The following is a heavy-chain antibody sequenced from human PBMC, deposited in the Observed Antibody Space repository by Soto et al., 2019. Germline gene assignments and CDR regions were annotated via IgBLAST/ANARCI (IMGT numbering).Heavy chain of an antibody. CDR3: ARDPVRGSYYASDWFDP. J-gene: IGHJ5*02. V-gene: IGHV3-30-3*01. CDR2: ISSDGSNK. Sequence: GGSLRLSCAASGFTFSSYAVHWVRQAPGKGLEWVAVISSDGSNKYYAESVKGRFTISRDNSKNTLYLQMNSLRAEDTAVYNCARDPVRGSYYASDWFDPWGQGTLVTVSS. CDR1: GFTFSSYA. D-gene: IGHD1-26*01.